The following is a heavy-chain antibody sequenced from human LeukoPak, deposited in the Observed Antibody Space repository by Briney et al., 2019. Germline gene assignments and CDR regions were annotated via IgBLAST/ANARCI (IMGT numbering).Heavy chain of an antibody. V-gene: IGHV4-39*01. CDR1: GGSISSSYYY. J-gene: IGHJ3*02. D-gene: IGHD3-10*01. CDR2: IYYTGST. CDR3: ARRYGSGGRDAFDI. Sequence: SETLSLTCTVSGGSISSSYYYWGWIRQPPGKGLEWIGSIYYTGSTYYNPSLKSRVTISVDTSKNQFSLNLSSVTAADTAVYYRARRYGSGGRDAFDIWGQGTMVTVS.